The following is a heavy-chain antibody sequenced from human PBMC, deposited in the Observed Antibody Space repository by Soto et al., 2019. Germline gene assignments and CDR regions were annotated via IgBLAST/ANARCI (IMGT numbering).Heavy chain of an antibody. CDR3: ARGRYGDY. CDR1: GYTFTSYG. V-gene: IGHV1-18*01. D-gene: IGHD1-1*01. J-gene: IGHJ4*02. Sequence: QVHLVQSGAEVKKPGASVKVSCKGSGYTFTSYGITWVRKAPGQGLEWMGWISAHNGNTDYAQKLQGRVTVTRDTSTSTAYMALRSLRSDDTAVYYCARGRYGDYWGQGALVTVSS. CDR2: ISAHNGNT.